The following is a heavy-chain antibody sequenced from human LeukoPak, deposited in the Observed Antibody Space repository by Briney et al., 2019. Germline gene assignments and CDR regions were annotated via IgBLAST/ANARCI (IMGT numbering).Heavy chain of an antibody. V-gene: IGHV4-59*01. CDR3: AKVYCSSSNCYDYYFDY. Sequence: SETLSLTCTVSGGSISTYYWSWIRQPPGKGLEWIGYIDYSGSTNYNPSLKSRVTISVDTSKNQFSLKLSSVTAADTAVYYCAKVYCSSSNCYDYYFDYWGQGTLVTVSS. CDR1: GGSISTYY. J-gene: IGHJ4*02. D-gene: IGHD2-2*01. CDR2: IDYSGST.